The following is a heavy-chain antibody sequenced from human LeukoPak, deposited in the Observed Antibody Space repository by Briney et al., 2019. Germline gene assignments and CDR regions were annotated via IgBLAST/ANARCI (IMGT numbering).Heavy chain of an antibody. D-gene: IGHD4-17*01. CDR1: GGSFSGYY. J-gene: IGHJ6*02. Sequence: ASETLSLTCAVYGGSFSGYYWSWIRQPPGKGLGWIGEINHSGSTNYNPSLKSRVTISVDTSKNQFSLKLSSVTAADTAVYYCARAPPGGDYFYYGMDVWGQGTTVTVSS. CDR3: ARAPPGGDYFYYGMDV. CDR2: INHSGST. V-gene: IGHV4-34*01.